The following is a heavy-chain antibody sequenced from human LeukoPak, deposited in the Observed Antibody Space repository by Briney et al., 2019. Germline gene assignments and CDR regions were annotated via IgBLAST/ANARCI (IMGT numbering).Heavy chain of an antibody. CDR2: ISGSGGST. CDR1: GFTFSSYA. J-gene: IGHJ4*02. V-gene: IGHV3-23*01. Sequence: GGSLRLSCAASGFTFSSYAMSWVRQAPGKGLEWVSAISGSGGSTYYADSVKGRSTISRDNSKNTLYLQMNSLRAEDTAVYYCAKGIQRYSSGWKPFDYWGQGTLVTVSS. CDR3: AKGIQRYSSGWKPFDY. D-gene: IGHD6-19*01.